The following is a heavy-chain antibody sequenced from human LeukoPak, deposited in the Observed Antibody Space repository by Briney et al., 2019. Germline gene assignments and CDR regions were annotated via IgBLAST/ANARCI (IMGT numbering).Heavy chain of an antibody. Sequence: NPSETLSLTCTVSGGSISSYYWSWIRQPPGKGLEWIGYIYYSGSTNYNPSLKSRVTISVDTSKNQFSLKLSSVTAADTAVYYCASVHYDSSGYDAFDIWGQGTMVTASS. CDR2: IYYSGST. D-gene: IGHD3-22*01. J-gene: IGHJ3*02. CDR3: ASVHYDSSGYDAFDI. V-gene: IGHV4-59*01. CDR1: GGSISSYY.